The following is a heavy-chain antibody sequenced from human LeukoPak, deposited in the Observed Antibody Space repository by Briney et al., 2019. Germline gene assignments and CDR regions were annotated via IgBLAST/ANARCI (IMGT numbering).Heavy chain of an antibody. CDR1: GYTFTSYG. J-gene: IGHJ6*03. V-gene: IGHV1-18*01. Sequence: ASVKVSCKASGYTFTSYGISWVRQAPGQGLEWMGWISAYNGNTNYAQKLQVRVTMTTDTSTSTAYMELRSLRSDDTAVYYCARGGGNSPDYYYYYMDVWGKGTTVTVSS. D-gene: IGHD4-23*01. CDR3: ARGGGNSPDYYYYYMDV. CDR2: ISAYNGNT.